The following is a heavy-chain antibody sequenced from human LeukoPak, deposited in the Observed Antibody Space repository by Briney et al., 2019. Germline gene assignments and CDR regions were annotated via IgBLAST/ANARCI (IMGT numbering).Heavy chain of an antibody. CDR1: GFTFSSYA. CDR2: IKQDGSEK. D-gene: IGHD4-17*01. J-gene: IGHJ6*03. Sequence: GGSLRLSCAASGFTFSSYAMSWVRQAPGKGLEWVANIKQDGSEKYYVDSVKGRFTISRDNAKNSLYLQMNSLRAEDTAVYYCAREDYGNYYYYYMDVWGKGTTVTVSS. V-gene: IGHV3-7*01. CDR3: AREDYGNYYYYYMDV.